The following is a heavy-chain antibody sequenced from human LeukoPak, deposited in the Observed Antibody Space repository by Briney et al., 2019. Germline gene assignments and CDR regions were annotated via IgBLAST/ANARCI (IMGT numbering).Heavy chain of an antibody. D-gene: IGHD3-22*01. CDR3: ARSSGFDY. CDR1: GGSISSYY. V-gene: IGHV4-34*01. CDR2: INHSGST. Sequence: SETLSLTCTVSGGSISSYYWSWIRQPPGKGLEWIGEINHSGSTNYNPSLKSRVTISVDTSKNQFSLKLSSVTAADTAVYYCARSSGFDYWGQGTLVTVSS. J-gene: IGHJ4*02.